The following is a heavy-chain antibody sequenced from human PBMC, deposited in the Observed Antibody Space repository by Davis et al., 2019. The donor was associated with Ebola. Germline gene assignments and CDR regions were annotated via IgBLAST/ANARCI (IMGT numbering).Heavy chain of an antibody. CDR1: GYSFTSYW. J-gene: IGHJ3*02. D-gene: IGHD2-2*01. CDR2: IDPSDSYI. Sequence: GESLKISCKASGYSFTSYWISWVRQMPGKGLEWMGRIDPSDSYINYSPSFQGHVTISADKSLNTVYLQWSSLKASDTAMYYCARHHIPTTSSLLETFDIWGQGTMVTVSS. V-gene: IGHV5-10-1*01. CDR3: ARHHIPTTSSLLETFDI.